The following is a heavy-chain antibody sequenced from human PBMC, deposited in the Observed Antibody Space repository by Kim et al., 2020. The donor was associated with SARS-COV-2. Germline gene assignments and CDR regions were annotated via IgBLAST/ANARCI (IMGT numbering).Heavy chain of an antibody. V-gene: IGHV4-39*01. D-gene: IGHD2-15*01. CDR2: IYYSGST. CDR3: ARHSVGSSCWDLFDY. CDR1: GGSISSSSYY. Sequence: SETLSLTCTVSGGSISSSSYYWGWIRQPPGKGLEWIGSIYYSGSTYYNPSLKSRVTISVDTSKNQFSLKLSSVTAADTAVYYCARHSVGSSCWDLFDYWG. J-gene: IGHJ4*01.